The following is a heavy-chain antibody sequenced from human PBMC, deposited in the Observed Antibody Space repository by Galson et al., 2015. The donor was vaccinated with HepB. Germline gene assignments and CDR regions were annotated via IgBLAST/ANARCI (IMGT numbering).Heavy chain of an antibody. CDR3: AREKTGSGSRTATNYYYYYGMDV. D-gene: IGHD3-10*01. CDR2: ISGSSGHT. Sequence: SLRLSCAGSGFTFSNYALSWVRQAPGEGLEWVSAISGSSGHTYYADSVKGRFTISRDNSKNTLYLQMNSLRAEDTAVYYCAREKTGSGSRTATNYYYYYGMDVWGQGTTVTVSS. V-gene: IGHV3-23*01. J-gene: IGHJ6*02. CDR1: GFTFSNYA.